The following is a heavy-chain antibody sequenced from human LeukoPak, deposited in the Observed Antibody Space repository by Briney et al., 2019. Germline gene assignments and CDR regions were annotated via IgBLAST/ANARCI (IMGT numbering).Heavy chain of an antibody. Sequence: VKVSFKASGGTFSSYAISWVRQAPGQGLEWMGGIIPIFGTANYAQKFQGRVPITADESTSTAYMELSSLRSEDTAVYYCATEVGATTSFDYWGQGTLVTVSS. D-gene: IGHD1-26*01. V-gene: IGHV1-69*13. CDR2: IIPIFGTA. J-gene: IGHJ4*02. CDR1: GGTFSSYA. CDR3: ATEVGATTSFDY.